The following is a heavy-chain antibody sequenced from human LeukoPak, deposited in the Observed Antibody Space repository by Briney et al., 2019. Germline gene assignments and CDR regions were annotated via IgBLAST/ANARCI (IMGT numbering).Heavy chain of an antibody. CDR2: TYHRPKWNN. D-gene: IGHD6-19*01. V-gene: IGHV6-1*01. CDR1: GDSVSSNSAA. CDR3: ARGPSSVTGMLFDY. J-gene: IGHJ4*02. Sequence: SQTLSLTCAISGDSVSSNSAAWNWIRQSPSRGLEWLGRTYHRPKWNNDYAVSVKSRIAINPDTSKNQFSLQLNSVTPEDTAVYYCARGPSSVTGMLFDYWGQGTLVTVSS.